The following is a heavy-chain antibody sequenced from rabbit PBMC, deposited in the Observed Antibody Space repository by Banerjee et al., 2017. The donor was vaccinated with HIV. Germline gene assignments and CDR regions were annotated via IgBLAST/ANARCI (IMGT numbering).Heavy chain of an antibody. Sequence: QSLEESGGDLVKPGASLTLTCTASGLDFSSGYWICWVRQAPGKGLEWIACIYTGSSGSTHYASWAKGRFTISKTSSTTVTLQMTSLTAADTATYFCAREMTYTYGYAFDPWGPGTLVTVS. CDR1: GLDFSSGYW. CDR2: IYTGSSGST. CDR3: AREMTYTYGYAFDP. J-gene: IGHJ2*01. D-gene: IGHD6-1*01. V-gene: IGHV1S40*01.